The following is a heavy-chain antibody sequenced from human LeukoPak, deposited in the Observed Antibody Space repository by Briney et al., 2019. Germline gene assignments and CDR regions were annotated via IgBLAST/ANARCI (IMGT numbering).Heavy chain of an antibody. CDR2: IYYSGST. V-gene: IGHV4-39*07. D-gene: IGHD3-9*01. J-gene: IGHJ4*02. CDR3: ASQNRYYDILTGYYITHSLDY. CDR1: GGSISSSSYY. Sequence: SETLSLTCTVSGGSISSSSYYWGWIRQPPGKGLEWIGSIYYSGSTYYNPSLKSRVTISVDTSKNQFSLKLSSVTAADTAVYYCASQNRYYDILTGYYITHSLDYWGQGTLVTVSS.